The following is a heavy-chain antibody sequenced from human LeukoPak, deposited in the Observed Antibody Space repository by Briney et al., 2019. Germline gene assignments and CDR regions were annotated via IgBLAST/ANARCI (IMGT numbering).Heavy chain of an antibody. D-gene: IGHD3-22*01. J-gene: IGHJ4*02. V-gene: IGHV3-23*01. CDR2: ISGSGGST. CDR1: GFTFSSYA. Sequence: PGGSLRLSCAASGFTFSSYAMSWVRQAPGKGLEWVSAISGSGGSTYYADSVKGRLTISRDNSKNTLYLQMNSLRAEDTAVYYCARRNPRHYYDSSGYCYYFDYWGQGTLVTVSS. CDR3: ARRNPRHYYDSSGYCYYFDY.